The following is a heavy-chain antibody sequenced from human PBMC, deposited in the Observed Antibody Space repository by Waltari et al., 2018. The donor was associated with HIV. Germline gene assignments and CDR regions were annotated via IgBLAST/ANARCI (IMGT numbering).Heavy chain of an antibody. V-gene: IGHV3-66*01. CDR1: GFTVSRNF. Sequence: EVQLVESGGGLVQPGGSLSLSCAASGFTVSRNFMSWVRQAPGKGLEWVSVIYSGVGTYYADSVKGRFTISRDNSKNTLYLQMNSLRAEDTAVYYCARVPRGPYGMDVWGQGTTVTVSS. J-gene: IGHJ6*02. CDR3: ARVPRGPYGMDV. CDR2: IYSGVGT.